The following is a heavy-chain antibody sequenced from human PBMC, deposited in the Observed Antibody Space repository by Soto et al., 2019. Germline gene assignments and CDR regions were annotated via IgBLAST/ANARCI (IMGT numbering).Heavy chain of an antibody. CDR1: GDTFNFYS. CDR2: INPILSMS. CDR3: ASSYGSGYRAFDS. Sequence: QVQLVQSGAEVKKPGSSVRVSCKASGDTFNFYSINWVRQAPGLGLEWMGRINPILSMSNYAQRFRGRVTRTADKSTSTAYMELSSLRSEDTAMYYCASSYGSGYRAFDSWGQGALVTVSS. D-gene: IGHD3-10*01. V-gene: IGHV1-69*02. J-gene: IGHJ4*02.